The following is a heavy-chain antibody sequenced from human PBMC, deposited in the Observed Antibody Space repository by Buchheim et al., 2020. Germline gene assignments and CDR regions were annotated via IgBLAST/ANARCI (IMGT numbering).Heavy chain of an antibody. J-gene: IGHJ4*02. D-gene: IGHD3-22*01. Sequence: EMQLVESGGGLVQPGGSLRLSCAASGFTFSSYSMNWVRQAPGKGLEWVSYVSSSSSTIYYADSVKGRFTISRDNAKNSLSLQMNTLRAEDTAVYYCARGQYYYDIDYWGQGTL. CDR2: VSSSSSTI. CDR1: GFTFSSYS. CDR3: ARGQYYYDIDY. V-gene: IGHV3-48*01.